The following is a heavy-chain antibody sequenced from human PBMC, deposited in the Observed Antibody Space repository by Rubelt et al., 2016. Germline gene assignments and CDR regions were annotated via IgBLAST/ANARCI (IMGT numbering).Heavy chain of an antibody. Sequence: SGGGLVQPGGSLRLSCAASGFSFSNYWMYWVRQAPGKGLVWVSRINTDGRSITYADSVKGRFTISRDNAKNTLNLQMNSLRAEDTAVYYCVRATLYGDSWGQGTLVTVSS. CDR3: VRATLYGDS. J-gene: IGHJ4*02. D-gene: IGHD2-2*02. CDR2: INTDGRSI. CDR1: GFSFSNYW. V-gene: IGHV3-74*01.